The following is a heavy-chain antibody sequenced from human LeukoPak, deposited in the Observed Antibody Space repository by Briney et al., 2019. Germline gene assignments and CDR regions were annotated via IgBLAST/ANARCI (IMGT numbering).Heavy chain of an antibody. CDR2: VDHTGST. J-gene: IGHJ4*02. CDR3: ARHNRWYSNYFDY. CDR1: DDSITMYY. D-gene: IGHD4-11*01. Sequence: PSETLSLTCTVSDDSITMYYWTWIRQPPGKGLEWIGYVDHTGSTKFNPSLNGRVSISRDTSKNQFSLKLSSVTAADTAVYYCARHNRWYSNYFDYWGQGTLVTVSS. V-gene: IGHV4-59*08.